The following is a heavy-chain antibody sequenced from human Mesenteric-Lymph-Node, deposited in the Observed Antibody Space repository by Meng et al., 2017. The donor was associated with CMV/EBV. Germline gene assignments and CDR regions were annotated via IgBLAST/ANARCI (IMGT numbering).Heavy chain of an antibody. CDR1: GGSFSGYY. V-gene: IGHV4-34*01. Sequence: QVQLTQVGAGLLKPSETLSLPCAVSGGSFSGYYLSWIRQPPGKGLEWIGEINHSGSTNYNPSLKSRVTISVDTSKNQFSLKLSSVTAADTAVYYCARHQRWLKSEGGFNYWGQGTLVTVSS. D-gene: IGHD4-23*01. CDR3: ARHQRWLKSEGGFNY. J-gene: IGHJ4*02. CDR2: INHSGST.